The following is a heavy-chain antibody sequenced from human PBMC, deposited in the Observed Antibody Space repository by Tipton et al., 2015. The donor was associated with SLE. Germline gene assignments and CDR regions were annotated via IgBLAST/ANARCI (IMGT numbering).Heavy chain of an antibody. J-gene: IGHJ3*02. CDR3: TRGESEDYDSLDAFDI. CDR2: MNPNSGNT. V-gene: IGHV1-8*01. Sequence: QLVQSGAEVKKPGASVKVSCKASGYTFTSYDINWVRQATGQGLEWMGWMNPNSGNTGYARKFLGRITMTRSTSIIIAYMELSSLRAEDTAVYYCTRGESEDYDSLDAFDIWGQGTMVTVSS. D-gene: IGHD3-22*01. CDR1: GYTFTSYD.